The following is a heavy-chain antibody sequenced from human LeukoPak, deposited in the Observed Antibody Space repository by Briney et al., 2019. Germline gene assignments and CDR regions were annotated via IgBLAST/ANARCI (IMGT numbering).Heavy chain of an antibody. CDR3: ARVRARYYDILTGSKKDAFDI. CDR2: ISYDGSNK. D-gene: IGHD3-9*01. Sequence: GRSLRLSCAASGFTFSSYAMQWVRQAPGKGLEWVAVISYDGSNKYYADSVKGRFTISRDNSKNTLYLQMNSLRAEDTAVYYCARVRARYYDILTGSKKDAFDIWGQGTMVTVSS. CDR1: GFTFSSYA. V-gene: IGHV3-30*04. J-gene: IGHJ3*02.